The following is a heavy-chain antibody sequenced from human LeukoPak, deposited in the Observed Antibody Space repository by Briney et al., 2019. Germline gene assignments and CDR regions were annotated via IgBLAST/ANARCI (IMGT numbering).Heavy chain of an antibody. J-gene: IGHJ4*02. Sequence: GGSLRLSCAASGFTFSSYAMSWVRQAPGKGREWGSAIGGIVGSTYYADSVKGRFTISRDNSKNTLFLQMNSLRAEDTAVYYCAKDHRYCSSTSCFGIFDYWGQGTLVTVSS. V-gene: IGHV3-23*01. CDR1: GFTFSSYA. CDR3: AKDHRYCSSTSCFGIFDY. CDR2: IGGIVGST. D-gene: IGHD2-2*01.